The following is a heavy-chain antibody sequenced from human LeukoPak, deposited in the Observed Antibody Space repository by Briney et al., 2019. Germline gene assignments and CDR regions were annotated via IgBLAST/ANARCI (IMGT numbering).Heavy chain of an antibody. Sequence: PSETLSLTCAVYGGSFSGYYWSWIRQPPGKGLEWIGEINHSGSTNYNPSLKIRVTISVDASKNQFSLKLSSVTAADTAVYYCAVGRLWFGETRDYYCYMDVWGKGTTVTVSS. D-gene: IGHD3-10*01. V-gene: IGHV4-34*01. CDR1: GGSFSGYY. J-gene: IGHJ6*03. CDR3: AVGRLWFGETRDYYCYMDV. CDR2: INHSGST.